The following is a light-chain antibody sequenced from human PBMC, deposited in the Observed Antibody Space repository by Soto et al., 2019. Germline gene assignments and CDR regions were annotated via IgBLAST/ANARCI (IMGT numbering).Light chain of an antibody. CDR2: GSS. CDR3: QQYGSSPPYT. V-gene: IGKV3-20*01. CDR1: QSVSNNY. J-gene: IGKJ2*01. Sequence: EVVLTQSPGTLSLSPGERASLSCRASQSVSNNYLAWYQQKPGQSPKLLIFGSSDRATGIPDRFSGSGSGTDFTLTISRLEPEDVAVYYCQQYGSSPPYTFGQGTKLEIK.